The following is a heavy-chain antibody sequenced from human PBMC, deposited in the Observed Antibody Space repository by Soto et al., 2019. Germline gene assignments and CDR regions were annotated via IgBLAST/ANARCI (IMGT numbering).Heavy chain of an antibody. D-gene: IGHD6-13*01. CDR2: ISYDGNNK. J-gene: IGHJ3*02. CDR3: AKGYIAAAGVLGAFDI. Sequence: PGGSLRLSCAASGLTFSSHAMHWVRQAPGKGLGGVAGISYDGNNKYYADSLKGRFTISREKLKMNSLRNENTAVYYCAKGYIAAAGVLGAFDIWGQGTMVTVSS. CDR1: GLTFSSHA. V-gene: IGHV3-30*04.